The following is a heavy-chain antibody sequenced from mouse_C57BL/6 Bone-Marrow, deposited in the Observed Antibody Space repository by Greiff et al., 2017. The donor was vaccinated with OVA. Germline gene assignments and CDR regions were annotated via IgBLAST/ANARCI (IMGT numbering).Heavy chain of an antibody. J-gene: IGHJ4*01. CDR2: IDPSDSYT. Sequence: QVQLKQPGAELVMPGASVKLSCKASGYTFTSYWMHWVKQRPGQGLEWIGEIDPSDSYTNYNQKFKGKSTLTVDKSSSTAYMQLSSLTSEDSAVYYCASYYYGSSYYAMDYWGQGTSVTVSS. D-gene: IGHD1-1*01. CDR1: GYTFTSYW. CDR3: ASYYYGSSYYAMDY. V-gene: IGHV1-69*01.